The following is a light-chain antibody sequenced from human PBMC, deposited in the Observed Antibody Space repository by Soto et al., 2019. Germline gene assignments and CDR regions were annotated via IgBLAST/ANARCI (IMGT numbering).Light chain of an antibody. CDR3: QQHINWPLT. CDR2: EAS. CDR1: QTVSSS. Sequence: EIVLTQSPATLSLSPGERATLSCRASQTVSSSLAWYQQKPGQAPRLLIYEASNRATGIPARFSGSGSGADFTLTISSLEPEDFALYYCQQHINWPLTFGGGTK. J-gene: IGKJ4*01. V-gene: IGKV3-11*01.